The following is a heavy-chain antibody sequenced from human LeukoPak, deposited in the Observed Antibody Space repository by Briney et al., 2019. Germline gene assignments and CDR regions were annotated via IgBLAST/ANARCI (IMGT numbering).Heavy chain of an antibody. D-gene: IGHD3-10*01. CDR2: INHSGST. CDR1: GGSFSGYY. J-gene: IGHJ4*02. V-gene: IGHV4-34*01. Sequence: SETLSLTCAVYGGSFSGYYWSWIRQPPGKGLEWIGEINHSGSTNYNPSLKSRVTISVDTSKNQFSLKLSSVTAADTAVYYCARGRRYYYGSGSYYNYFDYWGQGTLVTVSS. CDR3: ARGRRYYYGSGSYYNYFDY.